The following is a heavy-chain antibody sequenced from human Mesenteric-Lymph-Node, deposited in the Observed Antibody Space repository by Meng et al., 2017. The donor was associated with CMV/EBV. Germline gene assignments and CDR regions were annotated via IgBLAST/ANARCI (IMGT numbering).Heavy chain of an antibody. D-gene: IGHD3-3*01. Sequence: LSLTGAASGFIFTSYSMHWVRQAPGKGLEWVTLISSDGRAKYYADSVKGRFFISRDLSTNTLYLQMNSLRPEDTAIYYCAREGSLLEKDAFDIWGLGTMVTVSS. CDR2: ISSDGRAK. V-gene: IGHV3-30*01. CDR1: GFIFTSYS. J-gene: IGHJ3*02. CDR3: AREGSLLEKDAFDI.